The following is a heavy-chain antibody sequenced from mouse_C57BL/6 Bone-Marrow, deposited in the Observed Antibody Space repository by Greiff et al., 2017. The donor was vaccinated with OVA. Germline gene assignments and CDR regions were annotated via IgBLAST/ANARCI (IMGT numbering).Heavy chain of an antibody. V-gene: IGHV1-74*01. CDR2: IHPSDRDT. Sequence: QVQLQQPGAELVKPGASVKVSCKASGYTFTSYWMHWVKQRPGQGLEWIGRIHPSDRDTNYNQKFKGKATLTVDKSSSTAYMQLSSLTSEDSAVYYCAMRTSTTVVATPTLFDYWGQGTTLTVSS. CDR3: AMRTSTTVVATPTLFDY. J-gene: IGHJ2*01. D-gene: IGHD1-1*01. CDR1: GYTFTSYW.